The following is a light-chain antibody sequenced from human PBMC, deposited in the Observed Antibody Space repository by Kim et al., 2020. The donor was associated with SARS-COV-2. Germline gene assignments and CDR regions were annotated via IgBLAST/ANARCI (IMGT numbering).Light chain of an antibody. V-gene: IGLV1-51*01. CDR1: SSNIGNYY. CDR2: DDN. J-gene: IGLJ3*02. CDR3: GTWDTSLSVWV. Sequence: QSVLTQPPSVSAAPGQKVTISCSGSSSNIGNYYVSWYQHLPGTAPKLLIYDDNKRPLGIPDRFSGSKSGTSATRGVTGVLPGDEADYYCGTWDTSLSVWVLGGGTQLTVL.